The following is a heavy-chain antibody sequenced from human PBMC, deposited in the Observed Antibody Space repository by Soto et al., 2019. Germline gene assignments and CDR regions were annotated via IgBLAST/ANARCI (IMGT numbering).Heavy chain of an antibody. CDR2: IWYDGSNK. J-gene: IGHJ3*02. CDR1: GFTFSSYG. Sequence: GGSLRLSCAASGFTFSSYGMHWVRQAPGKGLEWVAVIWYDGSNKYYADSVKGRFTISRDNSKNTLYLQMNSLRAEDTAVYYCARDRSSLVAFDIWGQGTMVTVSS. V-gene: IGHV3-33*01. CDR3: ARDRSSLVAFDI. D-gene: IGHD2-15*01.